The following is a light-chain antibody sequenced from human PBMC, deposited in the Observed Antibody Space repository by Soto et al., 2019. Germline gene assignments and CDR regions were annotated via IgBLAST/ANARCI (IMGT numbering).Light chain of an antibody. CDR3: CSYAGSYTWV. CDR2: DVS. Sequence: QSALTQPPSVSGSPGQSVTISCTGTTSDVGGYNYVSWFQQHPGEAPKLMIYDVSKRPSGVPDRFSGSKSGNTASLTISGLQAEDEADYYCCSYAGSYTWVFGGGTKLTVL. V-gene: IGLV2-11*01. J-gene: IGLJ3*02. CDR1: TSDVGGYNY.